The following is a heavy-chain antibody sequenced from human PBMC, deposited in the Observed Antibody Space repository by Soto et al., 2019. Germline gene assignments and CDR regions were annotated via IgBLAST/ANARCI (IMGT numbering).Heavy chain of an antibody. D-gene: IGHD1-1*01. CDR2: IIPIFGTA. CDR3: ARDVWGYNWNHFDY. V-gene: IGHV1-69*13. CDR1: GGTFSSYA. J-gene: IGHJ4*02. Sequence: SVKVSCKASGGTFSSYAISWVRQAPGQGLEWMGGIIPIFGTANYAQKFQGRVTITADESTSTAYMELSSLRSEDTAVYYCARDVWGYNWNHFDYWGQGTLVTVS.